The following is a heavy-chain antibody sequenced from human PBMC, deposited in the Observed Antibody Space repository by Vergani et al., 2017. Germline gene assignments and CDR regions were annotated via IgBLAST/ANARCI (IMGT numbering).Heavy chain of an antibody. V-gene: IGHV4-30-4*08. J-gene: IGHJ4*02. D-gene: IGHD5-18*01. Sequence: QVQLHESGPGLVKPSQTLSLTCTVSGVSISSGDYYWSWIRQPPGKGLEWIGYIYYSGSTYYNPSLKSRVTISVDTSKNQFALKLSSVTAADTAVYYCARTTDTAMVTSPYYFDYWGQGTLVTVSS. CDR1: GVSISSGDYY. CDR2: IYYSGST. CDR3: ARTTDTAMVTSPYYFDY.